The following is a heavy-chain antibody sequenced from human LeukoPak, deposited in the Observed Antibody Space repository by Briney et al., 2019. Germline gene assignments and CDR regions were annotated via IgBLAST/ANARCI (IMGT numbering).Heavy chain of an antibody. CDR3: ARDVPRVTFEVIDAFDI. J-gene: IGHJ3*02. CDR1: GFPFSSYT. Sequence: GGSLSLSCAVSGFPFSSYTTRWVRRPPGEGREWVSSIISSSSYIYYADSVKGRFTISRDNAKNSLYLQMNSLRAEDTAVYYCARDVPRVTFEVIDAFDIWGEGTMVTVSS. V-gene: IGHV3-21*01. CDR2: IISSSSYI. D-gene: IGHD3-16*01.